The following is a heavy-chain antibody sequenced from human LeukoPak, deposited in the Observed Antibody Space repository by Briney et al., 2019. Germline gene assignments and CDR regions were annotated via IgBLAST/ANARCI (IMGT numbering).Heavy chain of an antibody. J-gene: IGHJ4*02. Sequence: QPGGSLRLSCAASGFTFSSYEMNWVRQAPGKGLEWVSYISSSGSTIYYADSVKGRFTISRDNAKNPLYLQMNSLRAEDTAVYYCASPQDRPGSYGDLGFDYWGQGTLVTVSS. CDR2: ISSSGSTI. CDR3: ASPQDRPGSYGDLGFDY. CDR1: GFTFSSYE. D-gene: IGHD4-17*01. V-gene: IGHV3-48*03.